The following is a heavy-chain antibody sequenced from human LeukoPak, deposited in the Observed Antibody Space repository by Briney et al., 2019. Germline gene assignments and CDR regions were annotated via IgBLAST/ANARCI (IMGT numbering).Heavy chain of an antibody. CDR2: ISSSGSTI. J-gene: IGHJ4*02. Sequence: GGSLRLSCAASGFTFSSYEMNWVRQAPGKGLEWVSYISSSGSTIYYADSVKGRFTISRDNAKNSLYLQMNSLRAEDTAVYYCATEIWWRFDYWGQGILVTVSS. V-gene: IGHV3-48*03. D-gene: IGHD5-12*01. CDR3: ATEIWWRFDY. CDR1: GFTFSSYE.